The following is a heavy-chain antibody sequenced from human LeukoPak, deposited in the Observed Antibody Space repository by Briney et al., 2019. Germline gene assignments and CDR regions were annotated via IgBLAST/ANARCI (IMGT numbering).Heavy chain of an antibody. CDR1: GGSISSSNYY. CDR3: ARRPPRGSGYYYYYYYMDV. Sequence: PSETLSLTCTVSGGSISSSNYYWTWIRQPAGKGLEWIGRMYISGSTNYNPSLKSRVTISVDTSKNQFSLKLSSVTAADTAVYYCARRPPRGSGYYYYYYYMDVWGKGTTVTISS. J-gene: IGHJ6*03. V-gene: IGHV4-61*02. D-gene: IGHD3-22*01. CDR2: MYISGST.